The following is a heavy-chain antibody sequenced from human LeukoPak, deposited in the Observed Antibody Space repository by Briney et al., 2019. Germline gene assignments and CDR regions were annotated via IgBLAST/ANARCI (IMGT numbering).Heavy chain of an antibody. Sequence: GGSLRLSCAASGFTFDDYAMHWVRQAPGKGLEWVSLISWDGGSTYYADSVKGRFTISRDNSKNTLYLQMNSLRAEDTAVYYCAKDRGGAVAGVPIWGQGTMVTVSS. J-gene: IGHJ3*02. CDR2: ISWDGGST. CDR1: GFTFDDYA. CDR3: AKDRGGAVAGVPI. V-gene: IGHV3-43D*03. D-gene: IGHD6-19*01.